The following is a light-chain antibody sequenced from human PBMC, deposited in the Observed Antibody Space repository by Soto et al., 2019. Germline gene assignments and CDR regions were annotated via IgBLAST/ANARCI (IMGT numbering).Light chain of an antibody. J-gene: IGLJ1*01. CDR3: SSYTNINTRACV. V-gene: IGLV2-14*01. Sequence: QSALTQPAAVSGCPGQSITLSCSGTSSDIGSYNRVSWYQQHPGKAPKLIIYEVTDRPSGVSNRFSGPKSGNTASLTISGLQAEDEAEYYCSSYTNINTRACVFGTGTKVTVL. CDR2: EVT. CDR1: SSDIGSYNR.